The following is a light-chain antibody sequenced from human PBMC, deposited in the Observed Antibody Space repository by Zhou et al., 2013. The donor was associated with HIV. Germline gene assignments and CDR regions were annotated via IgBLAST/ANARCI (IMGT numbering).Light chain of an antibody. CDR1: QGINRW. CDR3: QQANRFPQT. J-gene: IGKJ2*01. CDR2: GAS. V-gene: IGKV1D-12*01. Sequence: DIQMTQSPSYVSASVGDRVTITCRASQGINRWMVWYQQEPGKAPKALIYGASSLQSGVPSRFSGSGFGTDFTLTINRLHPEDFATYYCQQANRFPQTFGQGTKVEIK.